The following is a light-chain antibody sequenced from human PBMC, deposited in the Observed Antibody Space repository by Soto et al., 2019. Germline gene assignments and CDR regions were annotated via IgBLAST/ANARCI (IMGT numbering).Light chain of an antibody. CDR1: SSDVGDYNR. CDR2: EVT. J-gene: IGLJ3*02. Sequence: QSALTQPASVSGSPGQSITISCTGTSSDVGDYNRVSWYQHHPGKAPKLMIFEVTVRPSGISDRFSGFKSGNTASLTIADLQAEDEADYYCISYIPSTTTHWVFGGGTKLTVL. V-gene: IGLV2-14*01. CDR3: ISYIPSTTTHWV.